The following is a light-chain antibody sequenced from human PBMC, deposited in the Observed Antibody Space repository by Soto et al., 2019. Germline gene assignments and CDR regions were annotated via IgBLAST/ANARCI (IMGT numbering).Light chain of an antibody. V-gene: IGKV1-17*01. CDR3: QQLNSYPLT. CDR1: QGISKF. CDR2: DAS. J-gene: IGKJ4*01. Sequence: ESQMTESPSSLSASLVGRGTITCASSQGISKFLSWYQPNPGKAPKLLIYDASSLQSGVPSRFSGSGSGTDFTLTISSLQPEDRATDAGQQLNSYPLTFGGGTKVDIK.